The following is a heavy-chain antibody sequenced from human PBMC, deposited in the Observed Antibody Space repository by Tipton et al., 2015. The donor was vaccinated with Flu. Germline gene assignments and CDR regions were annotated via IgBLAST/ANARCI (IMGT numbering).Heavy chain of an antibody. D-gene: IGHD3-10*02. CDR1: GDSIGSPYF. J-gene: IGHJ4*02. Sequence: TLSLTCSVSGDSIGSPYFWGWIRQPPGKGLEWIGNVHQTGSGYYSPSLKSRLIISVDTSKNQFSLRLSSVTAADTAVYYCARHTGDSVRGVIDYWGQGTLVTVSS. V-gene: IGHV4-38-2*01. CDR3: ARHTGDSVRGVIDY. CDR2: VHQTGSG.